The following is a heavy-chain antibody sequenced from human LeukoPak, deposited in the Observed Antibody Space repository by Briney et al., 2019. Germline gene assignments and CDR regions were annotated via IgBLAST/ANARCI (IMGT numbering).Heavy chain of an antibody. D-gene: IGHD6-6*01. CDR1: GGSISSGGYY. V-gene: IGHV4-31*03. CDR3: ASIGIAARSPYYYYYGMDV. CDR2: IYYSGST. J-gene: IGHJ6*02. Sequence: SQTLSLTCTVSGGSISSGGYYWSWIRQHPGKGLEWIGYIYYSGSTYYNPSLKSRVTISVDTSKNQFSLKLSSVTAADTAVYYCASIGIAARSPYYYYYGMDVWGQGTTVTVSS.